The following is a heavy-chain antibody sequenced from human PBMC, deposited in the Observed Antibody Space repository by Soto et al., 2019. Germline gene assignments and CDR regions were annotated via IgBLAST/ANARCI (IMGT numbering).Heavy chain of an antibody. CDR3: ASPILYLWMGGHYYGMYV. CDR2: IYYSGST. J-gene: IGHJ6*02. D-gene: IGHD1-26*01. V-gene: IGHV4-39*01. Sequence: SETLSLTCTVSGGSIRSSSYYWGWIRQPPGKGLEWIGSIYYSGSTYYNPSLKSRVTISVDTSKNQFSLKLSSVTAAATAVYYCASPILYLWMGGHYYGMYVRGQGTTDPVSS. CDR1: GGSIRSSSYY.